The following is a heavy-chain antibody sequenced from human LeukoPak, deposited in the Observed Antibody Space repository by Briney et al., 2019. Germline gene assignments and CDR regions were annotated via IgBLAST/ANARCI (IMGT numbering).Heavy chain of an antibody. Sequence: GGSLRLSCAASGFTFSSYAMHWVRQAPGKGLEWVAVISYDGSNKYYADSVKGRFTISRDNSKNTLYLQMNSLRAEDTAVYYCARDGYQRTIYMDVWGKGTTVTVSS. CDR1: GFTFSSYA. J-gene: IGHJ6*03. V-gene: IGHV3-30*01. D-gene: IGHD2-2*01. CDR2: ISYDGSNK. CDR3: ARDGYQRTIYMDV.